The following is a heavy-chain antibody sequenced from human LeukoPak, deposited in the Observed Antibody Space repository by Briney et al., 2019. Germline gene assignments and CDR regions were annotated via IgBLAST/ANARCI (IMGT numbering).Heavy chain of an antibody. Sequence: GGSLRLSCAASGFTFSSYSMNWVRQAPGKGLEWVSSISSSSYIYYADSVKGRFTISRDDAKNSLYLQMNSLRAEDTAVYYCATFGYCSSTSCQADIYYYYCMDVWGQGTTVTVSS. V-gene: IGHV3-21*01. CDR3: ATFGYCSSTSCQADIYYYYCMDV. D-gene: IGHD2-2*03. J-gene: IGHJ6*02. CDR1: GFTFSSYS. CDR2: ISSSSYI.